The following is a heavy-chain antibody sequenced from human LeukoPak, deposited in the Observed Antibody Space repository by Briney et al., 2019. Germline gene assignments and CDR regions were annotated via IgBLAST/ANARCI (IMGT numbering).Heavy chain of an antibody. Sequence: GGSLRLSCAASEFSVGSNYMTWVRQAPGKGLEWVSLIYSGGSTYYADSVKGRFTISRDNSKNTLYLQMNSLRAEDTAVYYCAKDRNAFDIWGQGTMVTVSS. CDR3: AKDRNAFDI. CDR1: EFSVGSNY. J-gene: IGHJ3*02. CDR2: IYSGGST. V-gene: IGHV3-66*01.